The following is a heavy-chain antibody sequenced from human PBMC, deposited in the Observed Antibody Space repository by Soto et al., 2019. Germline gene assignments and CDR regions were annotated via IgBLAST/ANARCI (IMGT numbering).Heavy chain of an antibody. CDR2: ISAYNGNT. J-gene: IGHJ4*02. CDR3: ARAWWEQQLEGVEDY. D-gene: IGHD6-13*01. CDR1: GYTFTSYG. V-gene: IGHV1-18*01. Sequence: ASVKVSCKASGYTFTSYGISWVRQAPGQGLEWMGWISAYNGNTNYAQKLQGRVTMTTDTSTSTAYMELRSLRSDDTAVYYCARAWWEQQLEGVEDYWGQGTLVTVSS.